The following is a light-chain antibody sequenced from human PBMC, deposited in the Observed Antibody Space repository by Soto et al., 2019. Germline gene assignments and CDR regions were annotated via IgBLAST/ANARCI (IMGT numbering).Light chain of an antibody. CDR1: RSDIGGYNY. V-gene: IGLV2-14*01. J-gene: IGLJ1*01. Sequence: QSALTQPASVSGSPGQSITISCTGTRSDIGGYNYVSWYQRHPGKAPKVIIYEVSNRPSGVSNRFSGSKSGTTASLTISGLQTEDEADYYCSSFITSGTHADIFGTGTKLTVL. CDR3: SSFITSGTHADI. CDR2: EVS.